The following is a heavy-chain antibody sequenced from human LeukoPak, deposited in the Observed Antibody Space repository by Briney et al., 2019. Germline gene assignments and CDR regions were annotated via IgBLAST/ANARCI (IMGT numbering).Heavy chain of an antibody. J-gene: IGHJ4*02. Sequence: GGSLRLSCAASGFTFSGYAMHWVRQAPGKGLEWVAVISYDGSNKYYADSVKGRFTISRDNSKNTLYLQMNGLRAEDTAVYYCAKDPFDMTTVTQVLGYWGQGTLVTVSS. V-gene: IGHV3-30*04. CDR3: AKDPFDMTTVTQVLGY. CDR2: ISYDGSNK. D-gene: IGHD4-17*01. CDR1: GFTFSGYA.